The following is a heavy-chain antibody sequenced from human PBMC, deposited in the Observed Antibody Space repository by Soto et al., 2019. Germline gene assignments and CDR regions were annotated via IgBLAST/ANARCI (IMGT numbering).Heavy chain of an antibody. V-gene: IGHV3-30*14. CDR3: ARDVLAATGHNGGGMDV. J-gene: IGHJ6*02. D-gene: IGHD1-1*01. CDR2: ILGDGSNK. Sequence: QVQLVESGGGVVPPGRSLRLSCAASGFTFSAFAIHWVRQAPGKGLEWVAVILGDGSNKYYADSERGRFIMSRDNSKSTRYLELNSLRADGPAVYFCARDVLAATGHNGGGMDVWGQGTTVIVSS. CDR1: GFTFSAFA.